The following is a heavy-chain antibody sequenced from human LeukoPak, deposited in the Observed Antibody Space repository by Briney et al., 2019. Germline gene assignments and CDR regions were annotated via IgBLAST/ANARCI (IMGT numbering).Heavy chain of an antibody. Sequence: GRSLSLSCAPSGFTFADYGLSWVRQAPGTGLEWVSTINWNGGSTGYADSVTGRFTIPRDNAKNSLYLQMNSPRAEDTALYYCARVSDISVAAYFDYWGQGTLVTVSS. D-gene: IGHD6-19*01. CDR2: INWNGGST. V-gene: IGHV3-20*04. CDR1: GFTFADYG. J-gene: IGHJ4*02. CDR3: ARVSDISVAAYFDY.